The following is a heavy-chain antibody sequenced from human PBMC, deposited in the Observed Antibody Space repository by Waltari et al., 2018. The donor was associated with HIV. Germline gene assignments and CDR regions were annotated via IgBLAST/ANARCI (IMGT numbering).Heavy chain of an antibody. J-gene: IGHJ4*02. CDR3: ASLYCSGGSCYDY. CDR2: IKQDGSEK. CDR1: GFTFSSYW. D-gene: IGHD2-15*01. V-gene: IGHV3-7*01. Sequence: VQLVESGGGLVQPGGSLRLSCAASGFTFSSYWMTWVRQAPGKGLEWVANIKQDGSEKYYADSVKGRFTISRDNAKNSLYLQMNSLRAEDTAVYYCASLYCSGGSCYDYWGQGTLVTVSS.